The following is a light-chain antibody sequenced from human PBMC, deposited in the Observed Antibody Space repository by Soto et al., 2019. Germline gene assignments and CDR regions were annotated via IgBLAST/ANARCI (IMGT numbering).Light chain of an antibody. CDR3: QQYCSSPYT. CDR1: QSVSSSY. J-gene: IGKJ2*01. CDR2: GAS. V-gene: IGKV3-20*01. Sequence: EIVLTQSPGTLSLSPGERATLSCRASQSVSSSYLAWYQQKPGQAPRLLIYGASSRATGIPDRFSGSGSCTDFTLTISRLEPEDFAVYYCQQYCSSPYTFGQVTELEIK.